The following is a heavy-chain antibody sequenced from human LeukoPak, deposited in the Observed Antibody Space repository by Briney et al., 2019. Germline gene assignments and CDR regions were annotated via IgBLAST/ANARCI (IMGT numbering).Heavy chain of an antibody. CDR1: GGSVSNYY. CDR3: ARHFAYSSSSYFDY. Sequence: SETLSLTCSVSGGSVSNYYWSWIRQPPGKGLEWIGYVYYTGSTNYNPSLKSRVTMSEDKSKNQFFLRLYSVTVADTAVYYCARHFAYSSSSYFDYWGQGSLVTVSS. D-gene: IGHD6-6*01. J-gene: IGHJ4*02. V-gene: IGHV4-59*08. CDR2: VYYTGST.